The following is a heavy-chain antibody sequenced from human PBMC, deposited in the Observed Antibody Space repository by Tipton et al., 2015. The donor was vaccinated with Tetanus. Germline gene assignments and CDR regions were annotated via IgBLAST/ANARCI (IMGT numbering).Heavy chain of an antibody. CDR3: VKGPGVTFYHALGV. Sequence: SLRLSCAASGFSFGSYAMHWVRQAPGKGLEWVSGLSWNGGSIAYADSVKGRVTISRDNAKSSLSLQMHSLRPEDTALYFCVKGPGVTFYHALGVWGQGTTVIVSS. D-gene: IGHD2/OR15-2a*01. V-gene: IGHV3-9*01. CDR2: LSWNGGSI. J-gene: IGHJ6*02. CDR1: GFSFGSYA.